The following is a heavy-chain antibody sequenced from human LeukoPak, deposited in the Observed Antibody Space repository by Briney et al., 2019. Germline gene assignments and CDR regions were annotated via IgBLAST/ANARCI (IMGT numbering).Heavy chain of an antibody. J-gene: IGHJ4*02. CDR2: ISRSGSTK. V-gene: IGHV3-48*03. Sequence: GGSLRLSCAASGFTFSSYEMNWVRQAPGKGLEWVSYISRSGSTKYYTDSGKGRFTISRDNAKNSLYLQMNSLRAEDTAVYYCAREDSSGYYVDYWGQGTLVTVSS. CDR3: AREDSSGYYVDY. D-gene: IGHD3-22*01. CDR1: GFTFSSYE.